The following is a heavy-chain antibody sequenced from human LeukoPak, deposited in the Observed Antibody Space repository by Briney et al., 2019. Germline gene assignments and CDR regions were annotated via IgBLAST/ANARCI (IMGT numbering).Heavy chain of an antibody. J-gene: IGHJ4*02. Sequence: GGSLRHSCGASGFPLCCYLVQWGRRAPGWGPEWVSAIGTGGDTSDPHSLMGRFTISRDNAKKSLFLQMNSVLTVDMAVYYCARVSWGFKWSNSSCYSETDLDYWGQGTRVTVS. CDR3: ARVSWGFKWSNSSCYSETDLDY. CDR2: IGTGGDT. CDR1: GFPLCCYL. V-gene: IGHV3-47*02. D-gene: IGHD2-15*01.